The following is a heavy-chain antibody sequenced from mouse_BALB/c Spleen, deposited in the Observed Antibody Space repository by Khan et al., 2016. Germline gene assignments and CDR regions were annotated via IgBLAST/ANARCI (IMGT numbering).Heavy chain of an antibody. J-gene: IGHJ3*01. CDR3: ARSERLRWFAY. Sequence: VQLQQPGAELVKPGASVKLSCTASGFNSKDTYMHWVKQRPEQGLEWIGRIDPANGNTKYDPKFQGKATITADTSSNTAYLQLSSLTSEDTAVYYCARSERLRWFAYWGQGTLVTVSA. V-gene: IGHV14-3*02. D-gene: IGHD1-2*01. CDR2: IDPANGNT. CDR1: GFNSKDTY.